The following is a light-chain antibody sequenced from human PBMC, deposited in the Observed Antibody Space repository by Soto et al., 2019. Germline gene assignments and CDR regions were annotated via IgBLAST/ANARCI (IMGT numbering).Light chain of an antibody. CDR2: KAS. CDR1: QSIGSS. J-gene: IGKJ1*01. V-gene: IGKV1-5*03. CDR3: QQYYNFWT. Sequence: DIQMTQSPSTLSASVGDTVTITYRASQSIGSSLAWYQQKPGKAPNLLIYKASNLESGVPSRFSGSESETEFTLTISSVQPDDFATYYCQQYYNFWTFGQGTKVEIK.